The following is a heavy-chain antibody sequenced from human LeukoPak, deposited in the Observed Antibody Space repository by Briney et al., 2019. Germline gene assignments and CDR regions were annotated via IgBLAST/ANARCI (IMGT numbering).Heavy chain of an antibody. CDR3: AGGPYYDFWSGYKGEYFQH. CDR2: IIPILGIA. CDR1: GGTFSSYT. J-gene: IGHJ1*01. Sequence: SVKVSCKASGGTFSSYTISWVRQAPGQGLEWMERIIPILGIANYAQKFQGRVTITADKSTSTAYMELSSLRSEDTAVYYCAGGPYYDFWSGYKGEYFQHWGQGTLVTVSS. D-gene: IGHD3-3*01. V-gene: IGHV1-69*02.